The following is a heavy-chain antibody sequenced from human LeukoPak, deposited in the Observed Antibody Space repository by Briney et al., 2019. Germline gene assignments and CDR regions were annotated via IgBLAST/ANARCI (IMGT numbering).Heavy chain of an antibody. CDR3: AKAATYFYGSVTYDWFES. CDR1: GFTFSSYS. D-gene: IGHD3-10*01. V-gene: IGHV3-74*01. Sequence: PGGSLRLSCAASGFTFSSYSMNWVRQAPGKGLTWVSRIESNGLTLYADSVRDRFTISRDNGKNTIYLQMNSLRVDDTAIYYCAKAATYFYGSVTYDWFESWGQGTLVTVSS. CDR2: IESNGLT. J-gene: IGHJ5*01.